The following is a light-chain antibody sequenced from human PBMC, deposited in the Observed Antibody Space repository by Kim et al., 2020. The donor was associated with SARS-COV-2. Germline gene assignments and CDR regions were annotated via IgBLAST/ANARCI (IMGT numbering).Light chain of an antibody. CDR3: QVWDSSSDHWV. Sequence: APGKTARITCGGNNIRSKRAHWYQQKPGQAPVLVIYYDSDRPSGIPERFSGSNSGNTATLTISRVEAGDEADYYCQVWDSSSDHWVFGGGTQLTVL. J-gene: IGLJ3*02. V-gene: IGLV3-21*04. CDR2: YDS. CDR1: NIRSKR.